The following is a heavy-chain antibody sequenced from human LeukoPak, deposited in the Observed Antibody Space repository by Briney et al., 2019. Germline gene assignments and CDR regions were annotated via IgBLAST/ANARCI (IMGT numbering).Heavy chain of an antibody. CDR3: ARVRVITIFGVANDAFDI. CDR2: IYTSGST. V-gene: IGHV4-61*02. J-gene: IGHJ3*02. D-gene: IGHD3-3*01. Sequence: SETLSLTCTVSGGSISSGSYYWSWIRQPAGKGLEWIGRIYTSGSTNYNPSPKSRVTISVDTSKNQFSLKLSSVTAADTAVYYCARVRVITIFGVANDAFDIWGQGTMVTVSS. CDR1: GGSISSGSYY.